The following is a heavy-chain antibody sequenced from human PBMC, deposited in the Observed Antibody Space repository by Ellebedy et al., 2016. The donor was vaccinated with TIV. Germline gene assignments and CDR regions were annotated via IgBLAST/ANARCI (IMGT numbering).Heavy chain of an antibody. CDR1: GGSFSGYY. CDR2: INHSGST. Sequence: SETLSLXXAVYGGSFSGYYWSWVRQSPGKGLEWIGEINHSGSTNYNPSLKGRVTISVDTSKNQFSLKLSYVTAADMAVYYCARGRTLMVTKPNYFDSWGQGTLVTVSS. D-gene: IGHD5-18*01. V-gene: IGHV4-34*01. CDR3: ARGRTLMVTKPNYFDS. J-gene: IGHJ4*02.